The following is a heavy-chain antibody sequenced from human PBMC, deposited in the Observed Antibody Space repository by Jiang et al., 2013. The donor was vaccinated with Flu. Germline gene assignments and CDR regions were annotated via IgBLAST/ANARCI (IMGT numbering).Heavy chain of an antibody. D-gene: IGHD5-12*01. Sequence: LESGGGVVQPGRSLRLSCAASAFTFSSYSMHWVRQAPGKGLEWVALISYDGSYKYYADSVKGRFAISRDNSKNTLYLHMSSLGAEDTAVYYCAKVERGHSGYDYLDYWGQGTLVTVSS. J-gene: IGHJ4*02. V-gene: IGHV3-30*09. CDR2: ISYDGSYK. CDR1: AFTFSSYS. CDR3: AKVERGHSGYDYLDY.